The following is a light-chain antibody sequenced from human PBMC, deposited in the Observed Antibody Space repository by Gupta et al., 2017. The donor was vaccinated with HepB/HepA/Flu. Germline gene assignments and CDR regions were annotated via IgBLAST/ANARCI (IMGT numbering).Light chain of an antibody. Sequence: RMTQSPSSFSASTGDRVTITCRASQGISSYLAWYQQKPGKAPKLLIYAASTLQSGVPSRFSGSGSGTDFTLTISCLQSEDFATYYCQQYYSYPRTFGPGTKVDIK. J-gene: IGKJ3*01. V-gene: IGKV1-8*01. CDR3: QQYYSYPRT. CDR1: QGISSY. CDR2: AAS.